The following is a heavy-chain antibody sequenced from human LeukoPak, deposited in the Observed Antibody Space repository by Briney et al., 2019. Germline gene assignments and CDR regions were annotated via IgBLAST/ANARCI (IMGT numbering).Heavy chain of an antibody. CDR3: ARGGGYSYGIMDV. CDR2: MNPNSGNT. D-gene: IGHD5-18*01. V-gene: IGHV1-8*03. Sequence: GASVKVSCKASGYTFSSYDINWVRQAPGQGLAWVGWMNPNSGNTGYSQKFQGRVTITRNTSISTAYMELSSLRSEDTAVYYCARGGGYSYGIMDVWGKGTTVTVSS. J-gene: IGHJ6*03. CDR1: GYTFSSYD.